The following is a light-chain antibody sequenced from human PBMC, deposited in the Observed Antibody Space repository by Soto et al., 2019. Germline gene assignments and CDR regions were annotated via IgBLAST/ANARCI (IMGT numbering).Light chain of an antibody. CDR2: LNSDGSH. Sequence: QAVLTQSPSASASLGASVKLTCTLSSGHSSYAIAWHQQQPEKGPRYLMKLNSDGSHSKGDGIPDRFSGSSSGAERYLTISSHQSEDEDDYYCQTWGTGIHVFGTGTKLTVL. CDR1: SGHSSYA. CDR3: QTWGTGIHV. J-gene: IGLJ1*01. V-gene: IGLV4-69*01.